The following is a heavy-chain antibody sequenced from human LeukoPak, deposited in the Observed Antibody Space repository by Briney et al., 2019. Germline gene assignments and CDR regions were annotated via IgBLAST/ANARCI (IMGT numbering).Heavy chain of an antibody. D-gene: IGHD3-22*01. V-gene: IGHV4-59*01. CDR2: IYYSGST. Sequence: SETLSLTCTVSGGSISSYYWSWIRQPPGKGLEWIGYIYYSGSTNYNPSLKSRVTISVDTSKNQFSLKLSSVTAADTAVYHCARDLTYDSSGYYYPWGQGTLVTVSS. CDR1: GGSISSYY. J-gene: IGHJ1*01. CDR3: ARDLTYDSSGYYYP.